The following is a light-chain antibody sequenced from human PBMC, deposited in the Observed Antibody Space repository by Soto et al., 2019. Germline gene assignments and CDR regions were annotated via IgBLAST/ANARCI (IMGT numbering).Light chain of an antibody. V-gene: IGKV2-24*01. J-gene: IGKJ1*01. Sequence: IVLTQTPLSSPVTLGQPASFSCRYSESLRHKDGNTYLSWLHQRPGQPPRLLIYQISERLSGVPDRFSGSGAGTNFTLKISRVEAEDIGIFYCMQASQLRTFGQGTRVDIK. CDR1: ESLRHKDGNTY. CDR2: QIS. CDR3: MQASQLRT.